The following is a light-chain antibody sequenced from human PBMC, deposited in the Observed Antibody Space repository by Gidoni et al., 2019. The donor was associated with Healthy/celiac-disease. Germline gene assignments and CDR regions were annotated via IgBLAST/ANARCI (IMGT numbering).Light chain of an antibody. J-gene: IGKJ3*01. V-gene: IGKV1-39*01. Sequence: DIQVTQSPSSLSASVGDRVTITCRASQSISSYLNWYQQKPGKAPKLLIYAASILQSGVPSRFSGSGSGTDFTLTISSLQPEDFATYYCQQSYSTLAFGPGTKVDIK. CDR3: QQSYSTLA. CDR2: AAS. CDR1: QSISSY.